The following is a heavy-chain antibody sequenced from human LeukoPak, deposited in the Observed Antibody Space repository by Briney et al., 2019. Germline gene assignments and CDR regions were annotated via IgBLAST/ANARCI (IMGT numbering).Heavy chain of an antibody. CDR2: ISNIGDII. D-gene: IGHD6-13*01. CDR1: GFTFSNYE. J-gene: IGHJ4*02. Sequence: GGSLRLSCAASGFTFSNYEMNWVRQAPGKGLEWISHISNIGDIIHYADSVEGRFTISRDNAKNTLYLQMNSLRAEDTAVYYCARGRLYSSSWLTGYWGQGTLVTVSS. V-gene: IGHV3-48*03. CDR3: ARGRLYSSSWLTGY.